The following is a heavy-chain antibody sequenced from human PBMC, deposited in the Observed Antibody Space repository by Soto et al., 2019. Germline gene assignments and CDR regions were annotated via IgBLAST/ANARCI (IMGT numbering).Heavy chain of an antibody. D-gene: IGHD3-16*01. CDR2: INAGNGNT. J-gene: IGHJ4*02. Sequence: ASVKVSCKASGYTFTSYAMHWVRQAPGQRLEWMGWINAGNGNTKYSQKFQGRVTITRDTSASTAYMELSSLRSEDTAVYYCARGLGLYYFDYWGQGTLVPVAS. CDR3: ARGLGLYYFDY. CDR1: GYTFTSYA. V-gene: IGHV1-3*01.